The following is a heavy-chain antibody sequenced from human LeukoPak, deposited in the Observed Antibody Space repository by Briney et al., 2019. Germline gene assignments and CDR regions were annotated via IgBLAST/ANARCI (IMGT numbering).Heavy chain of an antibody. V-gene: IGHV3-15*01. J-gene: IGHJ4*02. CDR2: IKSETDGGAP. Sequence: GGSLRLSCAASGFTFKNAWIRWVRQPPGKGLEWVGRIKSETDGGAPDYSAPVKGTLIISRHDLKNSLYLEMNSLKSEDTAVYYWATDRAGTIGSGFYDFDYWGEGTLDPVFS. CDR1: GFTFKNAW. CDR3: ATDRAGTIGSGFYDFDY. D-gene: IGHD3-22*01.